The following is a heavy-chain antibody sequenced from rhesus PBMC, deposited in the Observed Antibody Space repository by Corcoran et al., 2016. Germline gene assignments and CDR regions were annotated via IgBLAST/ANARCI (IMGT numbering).Heavy chain of an antibody. CDR3: ARVGGIVTTGFDY. D-gene: IGHD4-17*01. Sequence: QVQLQESGPGLVKPSETLSITCTVSGGPTSSGYYYWRWIRQPPGKGLEWIGYITYSGSTTYNPSLTSRVTISRDTSKSQFSLKLNSVTAADTAVYFCARVGGIVTTGFDYWGQGVLVTVSS. CDR1: GGPTSSGYYY. J-gene: IGHJ4*01. V-gene: IGHV4-122*02. CDR2: ITYSGST.